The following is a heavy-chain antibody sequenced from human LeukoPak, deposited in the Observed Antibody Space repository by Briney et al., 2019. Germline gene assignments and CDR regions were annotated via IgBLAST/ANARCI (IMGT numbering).Heavy chain of an antibody. Sequence: SVKVSCKASGGTFSSYAIGCVRQAPGQGLEWMGGIIPIFGTANYAQKFQGRVTITTDESTSTAYMELSSLRSEDTAVYYCARASGDYYDSSGVGYFDYWGQGTLVTVSS. D-gene: IGHD3-22*01. J-gene: IGHJ4*02. CDR1: GGTFSSYA. V-gene: IGHV1-69*05. CDR3: ARASGDYYDSSGVGYFDY. CDR2: IIPIFGTA.